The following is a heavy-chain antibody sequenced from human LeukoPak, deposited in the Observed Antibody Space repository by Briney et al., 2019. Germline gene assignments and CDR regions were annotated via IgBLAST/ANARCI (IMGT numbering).Heavy chain of an antibody. CDR2: IYSGGST. V-gene: IGHV3-66*01. D-gene: IGHD5-24*01. CDR3: AREMANTRIDAFDI. J-gene: IGHJ3*02. CDR1: GFTVSSNY. Sequence: PGGSLRLSCAASGFTVSSNYVSWVRQAPGKGLEWVSVIYSGGSTYYADSVKGRFTISRDNSKNTLYLQMNSLRAEDTAVYYCAREMANTRIDAFDIWGQGTMVTVSS.